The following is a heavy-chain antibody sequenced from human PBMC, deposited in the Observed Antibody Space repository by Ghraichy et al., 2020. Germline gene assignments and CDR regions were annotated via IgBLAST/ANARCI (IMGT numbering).Heavy chain of an antibody. D-gene: IGHD4-23*01. J-gene: IGHJ4*02. CDR1: GFTVSSNY. V-gene: IGHV3-53*01. CDR2: IYSGGST. CDR3: ARGGGVFDYGGNSNVSDY. Sequence: GESLNISCAASGFTVSSNYMSWVRQAPGKGLEWVSVIYSGGSTYYADSVKGRFTISRDNSKNTLYLQMNSLRAEDTAVYYCARGGGVFDYGGNSNVSDYWGQGTLVTVSS.